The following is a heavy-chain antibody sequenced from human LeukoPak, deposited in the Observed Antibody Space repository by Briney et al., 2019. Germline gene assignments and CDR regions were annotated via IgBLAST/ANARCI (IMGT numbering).Heavy chain of an antibody. Sequence: PGRSLRLSCEASGFTFSSYGMHWVRQAPGKGLEWVAVISYDGSNKYYADSVKGRFTISRDNSKNTLYLQMNSLRAEDTAVYYCAKDGGSFSPAEYFQHWGQGTLVTVSS. CDR2: ISYDGSNK. CDR3: AKDGGSFSPAEYFQH. V-gene: IGHV3-30*18. D-gene: IGHD1-26*01. J-gene: IGHJ1*01. CDR1: GFTFSSYG.